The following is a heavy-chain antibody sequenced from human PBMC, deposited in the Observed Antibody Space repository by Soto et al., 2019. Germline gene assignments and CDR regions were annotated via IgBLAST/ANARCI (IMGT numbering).Heavy chain of an antibody. D-gene: IGHD4-17*01. Sequence: ASVKVSCKASGYTFTSYAMNWVRQAPGQGLEWMGWINTNTGNPTYAQGFTGRFVFSLDTSVSTAYLQICSLKASDTAMYYCARTISDYGDDLDYWGQGTLVTVSS. CDR2: INTNTGNP. V-gene: IGHV7-4-1*01. CDR3: ARTISDYGDDLDY. J-gene: IGHJ4*02. CDR1: GYTFTSYA.